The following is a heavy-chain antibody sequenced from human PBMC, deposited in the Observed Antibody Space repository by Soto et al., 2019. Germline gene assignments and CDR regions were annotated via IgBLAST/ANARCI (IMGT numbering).Heavy chain of an antibody. J-gene: IGHJ4*02. Sequence: ASVKVSCKVSGYTLTELSMHWVRQAPGKGLEWMGGFDPEDGETIYAQKFQGRVTMTEDTSTDTAYMELSSLRSEDTAVYYCATALTYYYDSSGYNFDYWGQGTLVNVS. D-gene: IGHD3-22*01. V-gene: IGHV1-24*01. CDR2: FDPEDGET. CDR1: GYTLTELS. CDR3: ATALTYYYDSSGYNFDY.